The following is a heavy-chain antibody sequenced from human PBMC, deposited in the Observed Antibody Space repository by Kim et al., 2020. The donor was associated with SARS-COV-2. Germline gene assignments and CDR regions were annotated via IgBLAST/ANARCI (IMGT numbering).Heavy chain of an antibody. D-gene: IGHD3-9*01. Sequence: KGRFTISRDNAKNSLYLQMNSLRDEDTAVYYCARDQGVRYFDWLKDAFDIWGQGTMVTVSS. J-gene: IGHJ3*02. V-gene: IGHV3-48*02. CDR3: ARDQGVRYFDWLKDAFDI.